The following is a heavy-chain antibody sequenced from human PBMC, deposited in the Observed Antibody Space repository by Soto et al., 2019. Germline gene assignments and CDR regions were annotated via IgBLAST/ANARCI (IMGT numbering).Heavy chain of an antibody. J-gene: IGHJ5*02. CDR3: VRSGTARLLRHSWFDT. Sequence: EVQLVESGGGLVKPGGSLRLSCAASGFTFNTYDMNWVRQAPGKGLEWVSSITTSCAYIYYADSLKGRITISRDNAKNSLFLQMNSLRAEDTAVYYCVRSGTARLLRHSWFDTWGQGTLVTVSS. D-gene: IGHD2-21*01. V-gene: IGHV3-21*01. CDR2: ITTSCAYI. CDR1: GFTFNTYD.